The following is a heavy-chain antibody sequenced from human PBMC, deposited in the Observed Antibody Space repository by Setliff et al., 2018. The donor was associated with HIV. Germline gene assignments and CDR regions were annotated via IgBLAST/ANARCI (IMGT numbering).Heavy chain of an antibody. CDR1: GGSFSGYY. CDR3: ARGRFTYYYDSSGYYY. CDR2: TNHSGST. V-gene: IGHV4-34*01. J-gene: IGHJ4*02. Sequence: SETLSLTCAVYGGSFSGYYWSWIRQPPGKGLEWIGETNHSGSTNYNPSLKSRVTISVDTSKNQFSLKLSSVTAADTAVYYCARGRFTYYYDSSGYYYWGQGTLVTVSS. D-gene: IGHD3-22*01.